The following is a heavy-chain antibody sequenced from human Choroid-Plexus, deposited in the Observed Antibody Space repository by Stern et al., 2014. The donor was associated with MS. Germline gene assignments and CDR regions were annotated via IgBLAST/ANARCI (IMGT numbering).Heavy chain of an antibody. D-gene: IGHD2/OR15-2a*01. CDR1: GFPLGSCA. CDR3: AKDRQYLTYFFYH. Sequence: VQLVESGGGVVQPRRPLRLSCVASGFPLGSCAMHWVRLAPGKGPGWGAGVSYDGSNKYYADAVKGCFTISRDNSQNTLYMQMSSLSPEDTAVYYCAKDRQYLTYFFYHLGQGSLVTVSS. J-gene: IGHJ5*02. CDR2: VSYDGSNK. V-gene: IGHV3-30*18.